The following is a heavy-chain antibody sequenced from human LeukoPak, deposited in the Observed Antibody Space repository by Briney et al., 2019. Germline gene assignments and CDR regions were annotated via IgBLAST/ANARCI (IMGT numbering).Heavy chain of an antibody. D-gene: IGHD6-13*01. CDR3: AKDATAVVGTVYMDV. V-gene: IGHV3-48*03. CDR2: ISNIGDII. J-gene: IGHJ6*03. Sequence: GGSLRLSCAASGFTFSNYEMNWVRQAPGKGLEWISHISNIGDIIHYADSVEGRFTISRDNAKNSLYLQMNSLRAEDTAVYYCAKDATAVVGTVYMDVWGKGTTVTISS. CDR1: GFTFSNYE.